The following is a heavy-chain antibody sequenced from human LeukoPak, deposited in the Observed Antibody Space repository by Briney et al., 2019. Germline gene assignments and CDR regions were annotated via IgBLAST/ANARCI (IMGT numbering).Heavy chain of an antibody. CDR1: GFTFSSYW. J-gene: IGHJ5*02. D-gene: IGHD6-13*01. CDR2: IRDDGSNK. V-gene: IGHV3-30*02. CDR3: AKRGEGVSNTWYMNNWFDP. Sequence: GGSLRLSCAASGFTFSSYWMSWVRQAPGKGLEWVAFIRDDGSNKYYADSVKGRFTISRDNSKNTLYLQMNSLRAEDTAVYYCAKRGEGVSNTWYMNNWFDPWGQGTLVTVSS.